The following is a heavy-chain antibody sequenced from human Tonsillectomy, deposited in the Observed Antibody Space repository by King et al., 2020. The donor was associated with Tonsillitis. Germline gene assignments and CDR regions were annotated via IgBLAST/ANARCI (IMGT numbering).Heavy chain of an antibody. Sequence: RQAPGKGLKWVPSIRSSGNYINYADSVKGRFTISRDNAKNSLYLQMSSLRAEDSAVYYCARVSYLRRYSYHYYFDYCGQGTLVTVSS. CDR2: IRSSGNYI. CDR3: ARVSYLRRYSYHYYFDY. J-gene: IGHJ4*02. D-gene: IGHD5-18*01. V-gene: IGHV3-21*01.